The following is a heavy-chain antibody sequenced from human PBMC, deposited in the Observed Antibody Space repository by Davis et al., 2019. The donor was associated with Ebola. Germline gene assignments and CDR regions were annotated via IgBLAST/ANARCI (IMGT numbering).Heavy chain of an antibody. J-gene: IGHJ4*02. V-gene: IGHV3-30*04. CDR3: ARAVFHEVLDS. CDR1: GFTFSNYA. CDR2: VSHSEREK. Sequence: GESLKISCAASGFTFSNYAMHWVRQAPGKGLEWVAVVSHSEREKFYADSVKGRFTISRDNSENTLYLQMDSLTADDTAVYFCARAVFHEVLDSWGQGTPVTV. D-gene: IGHD3-3*01.